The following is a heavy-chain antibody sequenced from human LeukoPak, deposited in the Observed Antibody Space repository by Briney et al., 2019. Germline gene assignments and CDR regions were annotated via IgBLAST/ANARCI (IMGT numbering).Heavy chain of an antibody. V-gene: IGHV1-69*04. CDR2: IIPILGIA. CDR1: GGTFSGYA. D-gene: IGHD2-2*02. CDR3: AIQGPYCSSTSCYIWFDP. Sequence: SVKVSCKASGGTFSGYAMSWVRQAPGQGLEWMGRIIPILGIANYAQKFQGRVTITADKSTSTAYMELSSLRSEDTAVYYCAIQGPYCSSTSCYIWFDPWGQGTLVTVPS. J-gene: IGHJ5*02.